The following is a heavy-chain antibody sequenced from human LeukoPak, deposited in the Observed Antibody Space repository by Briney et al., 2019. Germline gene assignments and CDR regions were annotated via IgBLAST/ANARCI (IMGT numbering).Heavy chain of an antibody. CDR1: GFTFSSYG. Sequence: GRSLRLSCAASGFTFSSYGMHWVRQAPGKGLEWVAVIWYDGSNKYYADSVKGRFTISRDNSKNTLYLQMNSPRAEDTAVYYCAKPSLTAMVTYYFDYWGQGTLVTVSS. D-gene: IGHD5-18*01. V-gene: IGHV3-33*06. CDR2: IWYDGSNK. J-gene: IGHJ4*02. CDR3: AKPSLTAMVTYYFDY.